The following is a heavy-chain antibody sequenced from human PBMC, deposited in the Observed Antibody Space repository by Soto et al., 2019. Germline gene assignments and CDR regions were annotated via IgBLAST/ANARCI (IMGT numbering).Heavy chain of an antibody. CDR2: INYSGRYM. D-gene: IGHD3-22*01. Sequence: GGSLRLSCATSGFSFSSSDMTWVRQAPGKGLEYVSSINYSGRYMFYAGSQRGRFTVSRDNAKNSLYLQMNSLRAEDTAVYYCARKSSSDSTGYDYFDYWGQGTLVTVSS. J-gene: IGHJ4*02. V-gene: IGHV3-21*06. CDR3: ARKSSSDSTGYDYFDY. CDR1: GFSFSSSD.